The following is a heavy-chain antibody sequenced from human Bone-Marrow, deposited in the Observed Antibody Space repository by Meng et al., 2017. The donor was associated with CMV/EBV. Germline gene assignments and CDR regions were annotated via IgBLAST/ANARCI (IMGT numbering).Heavy chain of an antibody. V-gene: IGHV4-39*07. CDR2: IYYSGST. Sequence: GSLRLSCTVSGGSISSSSYYWGWIRQPPGKGLEWIGSIYYSGSTYDNPSLKSRVTISVDTSKNQFSLKLSSVTAADTAVYYCARGYEKYQLLYWYDPWGQGTMGTVSS. CDR3: ARGYEKYQLLYWYDP. J-gene: IGHJ5*02. D-gene: IGHD2-2*01. CDR1: GGSISSSSYY.